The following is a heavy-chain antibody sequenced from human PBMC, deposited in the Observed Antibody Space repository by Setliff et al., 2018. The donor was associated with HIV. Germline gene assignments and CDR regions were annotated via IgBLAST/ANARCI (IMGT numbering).Heavy chain of an antibody. CDR3: AKDTSALPPDYYYYYYMDV. Sequence: GSLRLSCAASGFSFRSYAVSWVRQAPGKGLEWVSVISGSGDITYYRESVEGRFTVSRDNSKNTLYLQMNSLRAEDTAVYYCAKDTSALPPDYYYYYYMDVWGKGTTVTVSS. CDR1: GFSFRSYA. J-gene: IGHJ6*03. CDR2: ISGSGDIT. V-gene: IGHV3-23*01.